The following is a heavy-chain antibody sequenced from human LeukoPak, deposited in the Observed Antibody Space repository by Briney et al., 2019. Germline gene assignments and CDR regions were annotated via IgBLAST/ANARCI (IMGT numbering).Heavy chain of an antibody. V-gene: IGHV4-4*07. CDR3: ARGVTSVQSFWYFDL. Sequence: SETLSLTCSVSGDSIRGYYWNWIRQPAGKGLEWIGRIYTSGNTDYKPSLKSRVTMSVDASKKWFSLKMTSVTAADTAVYYCARGVTSVQSFWYFDLWGRGTLVTVSS. CDR1: GDSIRGYY. J-gene: IGHJ2*01. CDR2: IYTSGNT. D-gene: IGHD4-4*01.